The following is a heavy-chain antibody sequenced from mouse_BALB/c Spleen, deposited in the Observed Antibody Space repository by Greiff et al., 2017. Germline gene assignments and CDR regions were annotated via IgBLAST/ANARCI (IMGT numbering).Heavy chain of an antibody. Sequence: VQLQQSGAELVKPGASVKLSCKASGYTFTSYWMHWVKQRPGQGLEWIGEINPSNGRTNYNEKFKSKATLTVDKSSSTAYMQLSSLTSEDSAVYYCARSGRSYYFDYWGQGTTLTVSS. V-gene: IGHV1S81*02. D-gene: IGHD3-2*02. CDR3: ARSGRSYYFDY. J-gene: IGHJ2*01. CDR1: GYTFTSYW. CDR2: INPSNGRT.